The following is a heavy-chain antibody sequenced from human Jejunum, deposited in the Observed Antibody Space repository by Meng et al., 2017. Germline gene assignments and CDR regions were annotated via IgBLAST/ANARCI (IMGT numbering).Heavy chain of an antibody. J-gene: IGHJ4*02. CDR2: IWYDGSNK. V-gene: IGHV3-33*01. D-gene: IGHD6-13*01. CDR1: GFTFSSYG. CDR3: ARPGYSSSWGSLGYFDY. Sequence: GESLKISYAASGFTFSSYGMHWVRQAPGKGLEWVAVIWYDGSNKYYADSVKGRFTISRDNSKNTLYLQMNSLRAEDTAVYYCARPGYSSSWGSLGYFDYWGQGTLVTVSS.